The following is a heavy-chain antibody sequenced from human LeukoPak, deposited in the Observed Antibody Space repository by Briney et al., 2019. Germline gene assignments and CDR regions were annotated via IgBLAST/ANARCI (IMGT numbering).Heavy chain of an antibody. CDR2: INACNGNT. Sequence: ASVKVSCKASGYTFTSYAIHWVRQAPGQRLEWMGWINACNGNTKYSQKFQGRVTITRDTSASTAYMELSSLRSEDTAVYYCARGSTGTTGYWGQGTLVTVSS. CDR3: ARGSTGTTGY. D-gene: IGHD1-1*01. CDR1: GYTFTSYA. V-gene: IGHV1-3*01. J-gene: IGHJ4*02.